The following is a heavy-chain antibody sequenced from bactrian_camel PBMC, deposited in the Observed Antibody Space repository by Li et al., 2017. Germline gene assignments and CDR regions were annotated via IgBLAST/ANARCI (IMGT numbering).Heavy chain of an antibody. V-gene: IGHV3S31*01. D-gene: IGHD5*01. CDR2: LSRASGTA. Sequence: VQLVESGGGSVQAGGSLKLSCAASEYSRSNVCMAWFRQAAGKEREGVATLSRASGTAVYADSVKGRFTISRDNAKSTLYMTVTSMKFEDTAMYYCSAARLGLLWGHNYWGQGTQVTVS. CDR3: SAARLGLLWGHNY. CDR1: EYSRSNVC. J-gene: IGHJ4*01.